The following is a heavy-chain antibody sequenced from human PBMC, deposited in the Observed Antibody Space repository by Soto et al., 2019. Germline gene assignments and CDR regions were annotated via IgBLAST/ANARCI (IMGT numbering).Heavy chain of an antibody. CDR3: ARFLRFSSYGMDV. J-gene: IGHJ6*02. V-gene: IGHV5-51*03. D-gene: IGHD5-12*01. CDR2: IYPGDSDT. CDR1: GSSFTSYW. Sequence: GESLKISCKGSGSSFTSYWIGWVRQMPGKGLEWMGIIYPGDSDTRDSPSFQGQVTISADKSISTACRRWSRLKASATTMYYCARFLRFSSYGMDVWGQGTTDTVSS.